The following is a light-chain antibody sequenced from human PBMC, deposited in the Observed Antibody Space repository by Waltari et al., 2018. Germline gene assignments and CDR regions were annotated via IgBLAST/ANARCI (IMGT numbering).Light chain of an antibody. Sequence: SYELPQPPSVSVSPGQTATITRAGANLGSKYVSWYTQKPGQSPVLVIYQDSTPLSGFSGSNSGNTATLTIGGTQAVDEADYYCQTWDNNTVVFGGGTKLSVL. CDR3: QTWDNNTVV. CDR1: NLGSKY. CDR2: QDS. J-gene: IGLJ3*02. V-gene: IGLV3-1*01.